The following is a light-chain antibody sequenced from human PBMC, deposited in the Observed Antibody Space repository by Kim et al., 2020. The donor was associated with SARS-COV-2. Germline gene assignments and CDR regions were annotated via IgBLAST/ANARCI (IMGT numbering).Light chain of an antibody. CDR1: SSNIVNNY. CDR2: DNN. J-gene: IGLJ2*01. V-gene: IGLV1-51*01. Sequence: QKITISCSGSSSNIVNNYVSWYQQLPGTAPQLLFYDNNKRPSGIPDRFSGSKSGTSASLGITGLQTGDEADYYCGTWDSSLSSVVFGGGTKLTVL. CDR3: GTWDSSLSSVV.